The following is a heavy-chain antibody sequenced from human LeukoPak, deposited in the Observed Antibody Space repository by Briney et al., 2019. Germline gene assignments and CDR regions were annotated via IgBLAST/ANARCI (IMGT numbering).Heavy chain of an antibody. CDR2: ISYSGST. Sequence: SETLSLTCTVSGGSISSYYWSWIRQPPGKGLEWIGHISYSGSTNYNPSLKSRVTISVDTSKNQLSLKLNSVTAADTAVYYCARYIWGSYPTFEDYWGQGSLVTVSS. CDR3: ARYIWGSYPTFEDY. V-gene: IGHV4-59*01. D-gene: IGHD3-16*02. CDR1: GGSISSYY. J-gene: IGHJ4*02.